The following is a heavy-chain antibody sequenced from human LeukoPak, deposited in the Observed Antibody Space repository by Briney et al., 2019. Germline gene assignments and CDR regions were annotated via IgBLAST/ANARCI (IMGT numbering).Heavy chain of an antibody. D-gene: IGHD2-15*01. V-gene: IGHV1-24*01. CDR3: AKPQHIVVVGDAFDI. CDR2: FDPEDGEA. J-gene: IGHJ3*02. Sequence: ASVKVSCKVSGHTLTKLSIQWVRHAPGKGLEWMGGFDPEDGEAIYAQNFQGRVTMTEDTSTDTAYMELRSLRSDDTAVYYCAKPQHIVVVGDAFDIWGQGTMVTVSS. CDR1: GHTLTKLS.